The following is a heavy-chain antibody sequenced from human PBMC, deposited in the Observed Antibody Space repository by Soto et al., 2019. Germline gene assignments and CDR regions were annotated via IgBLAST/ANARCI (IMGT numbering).Heavy chain of an antibody. J-gene: IGHJ4*02. Sequence: GGSLRLSCAASGFTFSSYAMSWVRQAPGKGLEWVSAISGSGGSTYYADSVKGRFTISRDNSKNTLYLQMNSLRAEDTAVYYCAKDRLLWFGIRGPPPTPDYWGQGTLVTVSS. D-gene: IGHD3-10*01. CDR1: GFTFSSYA. V-gene: IGHV3-23*01. CDR3: AKDRLLWFGIRGPPPTPDY. CDR2: ISGSGGST.